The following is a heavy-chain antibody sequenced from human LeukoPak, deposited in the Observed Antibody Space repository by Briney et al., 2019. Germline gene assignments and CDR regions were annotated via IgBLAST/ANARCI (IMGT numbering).Heavy chain of an antibody. CDR1: GGSISSSNW. J-gene: IGHJ5*02. Sequence: PSETLSLTCAVSGGSISSSNWWSWVRQPPGKGLEWIGSIYDSGSTYYNPSLKSRVTISVDTSKNQFSLKLNSVTAADTAVYYCARHYGPWGQGTLVTVSS. D-gene: IGHD3-10*01. CDR2: IYDSGST. V-gene: IGHV4-39*01. CDR3: ARHYGP.